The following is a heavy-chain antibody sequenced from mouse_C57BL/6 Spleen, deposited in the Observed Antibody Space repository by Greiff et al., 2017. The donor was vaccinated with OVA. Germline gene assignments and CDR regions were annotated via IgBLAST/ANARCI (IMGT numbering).Heavy chain of an antibody. Sequence: QVQLQQSGPELVKPGASVKISCKASGYAFSSSWMNWVKQRPGKCLEWIGRIYPGDGDTNYNGKFKGKATLTADKSSSTAYMQLSSLTSEDSAVYFCARGDGYYEWYFDVWVTGTTVTVSS. CDR1: GYAFSSSW. V-gene: IGHV1-82*01. CDR3: ARGDGYYEWYFDV. J-gene: IGHJ1*03. CDR2: IYPGDGDT. D-gene: IGHD2-3*01.